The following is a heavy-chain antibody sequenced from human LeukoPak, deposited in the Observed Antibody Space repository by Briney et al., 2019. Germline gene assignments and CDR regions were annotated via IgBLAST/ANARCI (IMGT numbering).Heavy chain of an antibody. CDR1: GYTFTAYY. D-gene: IGHD6-19*01. Sequence: ASVKVSCKASGYTFTAYYVHWVRQAPGQGLEWMGWINPNSGGTNYAQTFQGRVTLTRDTSISTAYMEVSRLSSDDTAVYYCAREISVAGTMIDYWGQGTPVTVSS. CDR3: AREISVAGTMIDY. CDR2: INPNSGGT. V-gene: IGHV1-2*02. J-gene: IGHJ4*02.